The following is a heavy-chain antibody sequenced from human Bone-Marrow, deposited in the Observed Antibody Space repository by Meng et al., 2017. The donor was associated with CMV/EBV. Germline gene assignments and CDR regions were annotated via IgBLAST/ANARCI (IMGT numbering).Heavy chain of an antibody. CDR1: GYSFTNYW. CDR2: IYPDDSDT. CDR3: ARHGDLIVVPAVVNYYGMDV. Sequence: GGSLRLSCEASGYSFTNYWIGWVRQMPGKGLEWMGIIYPDDSDTRYSPSFQGQVTISADKSISTAYLQWSSLTASDTAIYYCARHGDLIVVPAVVNYYGMDVWGQGTTVTLSS. D-gene: IGHD2-2*01. J-gene: IGHJ6*02. V-gene: IGHV5-51*01.